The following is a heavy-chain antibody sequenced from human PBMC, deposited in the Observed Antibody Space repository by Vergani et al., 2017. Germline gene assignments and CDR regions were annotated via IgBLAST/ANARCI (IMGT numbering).Heavy chain of an antibody. CDR3: ARGDYGILTGYRY. V-gene: IGHV1-46*03. Sequence: QVQVVQSGAEVKKSGASVKVSCKTSGYTFSNYYMHWVRRAPGQGLEWMGIINPSGGHTNYAQKFQGRVTMTRDTSTSTVYMELSSLSSEDTAIYYCARGDYGILTGYRYWGQGTLVTVSA. J-gene: IGHJ4*02. CDR1: GYTFSNYY. D-gene: IGHD3-9*01. CDR2: INPSGGHT.